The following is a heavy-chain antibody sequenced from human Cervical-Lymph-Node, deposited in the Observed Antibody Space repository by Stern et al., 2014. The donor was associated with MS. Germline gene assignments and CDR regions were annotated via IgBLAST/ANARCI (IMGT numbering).Heavy chain of an antibody. Sequence: QMQLVQSGAEVKKPGASVNVSCEASGYSFTTHYMHWIRQAPGEGLEWVGMINPNSGTTSYARQFQGRVIITRDTSTGTIYMELSGLRSEDTALYFCTRVQRERRALDHFDPWGQGTLVTVS. CDR3: TRVQRERRALDHFDP. D-gene: IGHD1-1*01. J-gene: IGHJ5*02. CDR1: GYSFTTHY. V-gene: IGHV1-46*03. CDR2: INPNSGTT.